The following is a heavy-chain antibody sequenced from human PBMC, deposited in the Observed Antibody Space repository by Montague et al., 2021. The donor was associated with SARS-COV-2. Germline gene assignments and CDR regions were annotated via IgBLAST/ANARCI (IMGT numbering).Heavy chain of an antibody. CDR1: GFTFDDYA. J-gene: IGHJ4*02. CDR3: AKGMGVVVTANY. Sequence: YLRLSCAASGFTFDDYAMHWVRQAPGKGLEWVSGISWNSGSIGYTDSVKGRFTISRDNAKNSLYLQMNSLRAEDTALYYCAKGMGVVVTANYWGQGTLVTVSS. CDR2: ISWNSGSI. V-gene: IGHV3-9*01. D-gene: IGHD2-21*02.